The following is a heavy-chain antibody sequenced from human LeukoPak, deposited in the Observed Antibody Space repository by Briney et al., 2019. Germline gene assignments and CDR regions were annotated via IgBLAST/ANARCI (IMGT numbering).Heavy chain of an antibody. V-gene: IGHV4-34*01. J-gene: IGHJ5*02. CDR1: IDSFSNYH. D-gene: IGHD1-26*01. Sequence: KTSETLCLTCAVYIDSFSNYHWNWIRQTPSKGLEWIGEVNEVGGTNMSPSLRNRVILSVDTSKNQFFLKLISVTVADTAVYYCARGQGATVPQVGKNWFDPWGQGTRVTVSS. CDR3: ARGQGATVPQVGKNWFDP. CDR2: VNEVGGT.